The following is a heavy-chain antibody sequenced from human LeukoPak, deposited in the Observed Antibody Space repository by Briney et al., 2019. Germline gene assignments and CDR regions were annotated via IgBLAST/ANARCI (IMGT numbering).Heavy chain of an antibody. CDR2: VYYTGDA. Sequence: SETLSLTCHVSDDSIRSSYWSWIRQPPGKGLEWIGYVYYTGDANYNPSLKSRVIISLDTSKNQFSLKVSSVTAADTAVYYCARHTFARPFDSWGQGTLVTVSS. D-gene: IGHD6-6*01. J-gene: IGHJ4*02. V-gene: IGHV4-59*08. CDR1: DDSIRSSY. CDR3: ARHTFARPFDS.